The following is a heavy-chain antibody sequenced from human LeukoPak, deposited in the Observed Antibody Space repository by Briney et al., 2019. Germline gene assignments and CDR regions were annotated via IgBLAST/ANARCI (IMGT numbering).Heavy chain of an antibody. CDR3: AREGIAARLEYYFDC. J-gene: IGHJ4*02. CDR2: INHSGST. Sequence: SETLSLTCAVYGGSFSGYYWSWIRQPPGKGLEWIGEINHSGSTNYNPSLKSRVTISVDTSKNQFSLKLSSVTAADTAVYYCAREGIAARLEYYFDCWGQGTLVTVSS. V-gene: IGHV4-34*01. D-gene: IGHD6-6*01. CDR1: GGSFSGYY.